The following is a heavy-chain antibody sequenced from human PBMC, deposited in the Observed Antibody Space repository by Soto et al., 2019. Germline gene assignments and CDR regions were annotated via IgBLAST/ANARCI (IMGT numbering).Heavy chain of an antibody. Sequence: GGSLRLSCAASGFTVSSNYMSWVRQAPGKGLEWVSVICSGGSTYYADSMKGRFTISRHNSKNTLYLQTNSLRAEDTAVYYCARDYSSSSHHYYYYYMDVWGKGTTVTVSS. V-gene: IGHV3-53*04. CDR2: ICSGGST. CDR3: ARDYSSSSHHYYYYYMDV. D-gene: IGHD6-6*01. CDR1: GFTVSSNY. J-gene: IGHJ6*03.